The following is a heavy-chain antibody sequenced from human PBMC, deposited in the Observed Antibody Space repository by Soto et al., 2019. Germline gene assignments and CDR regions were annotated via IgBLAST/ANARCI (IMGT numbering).Heavy chain of an antibody. CDR3: AKDQRYCSGGSCYQAPYDLNAFDI. CDR1: GFTFSSYG. V-gene: IGHV3-33*06. Sequence: GGSLRLSCAASGFTFSSYGMHWVRQAPGKGLEWVAVIWYDGSNKYYADSVKGRFTISRDNSKSTLYLQMNSLRAEDTAVYYCAKDQRYCSGGSCYQAPYDLNAFDIWGQGTMVTVSS. CDR2: IWYDGSNK. J-gene: IGHJ3*02. D-gene: IGHD2-15*01.